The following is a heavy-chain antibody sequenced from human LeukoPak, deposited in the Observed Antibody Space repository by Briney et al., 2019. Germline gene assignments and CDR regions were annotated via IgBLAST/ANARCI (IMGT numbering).Heavy chain of an antibody. D-gene: IGHD3-22*01. CDR1: GYTFTGYY. CDR2: INPNSGGT. J-gene: IGHJ1*01. V-gene: IGHV1-2*04. CDR3: ARVESLAYYYDSSGYYAPAEYFQH. Sequence: ASVTVSCKASGYTFTGYYMHWVRQAPGQGLEWMGWINPNSGGTNYAQKFQGWVTMTRDTSISTAYMELRSLRSDDTAVYYCARVESLAYYYDSSGYYAPAEYFQHWGQGTLVTVSS.